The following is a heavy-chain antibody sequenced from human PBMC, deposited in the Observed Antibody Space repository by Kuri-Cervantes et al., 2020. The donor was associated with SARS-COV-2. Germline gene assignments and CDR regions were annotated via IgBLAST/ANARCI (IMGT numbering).Heavy chain of an antibody. CDR2: INNSVST. V-gene: IGHV4-34*01. J-gene: IGHJ6*02. CDR3: ARSPRCSSTSCRYYYGMDV. Sequence: SQTLSLTCAVYGGSFSGYYWSWIRQPPGKGLEWIGEINNSVSTNYNPSLKSRVTISVDTSKNQFSLKLSSVTAADTAVYYCARSPRCSSTSCRYYYGMDVWGQGTTVTVSS. D-gene: IGHD2-2*01. CDR1: GGSFSGYY.